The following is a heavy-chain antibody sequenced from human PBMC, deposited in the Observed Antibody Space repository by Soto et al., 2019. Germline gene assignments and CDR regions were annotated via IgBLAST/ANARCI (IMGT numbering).Heavy chain of an antibody. CDR1: GFTFNNYA. CDR3: AKLGSSSWSPHYYFDY. D-gene: IGHD2-2*01. V-gene: IGHV3-23*01. Sequence: EVQLLESGGGLVQPGGSLRLSCAASGFTFNNYAMGWVRQAPGKGLEWVSAITDSGDDTYYIDSVKGRFTISRDNSKSTLYLQMNSLRAAHTAMYYCAKLGSSSWSPHYYFDYWGQGTLVTVSS. J-gene: IGHJ4*02. CDR2: ITDSGDDT.